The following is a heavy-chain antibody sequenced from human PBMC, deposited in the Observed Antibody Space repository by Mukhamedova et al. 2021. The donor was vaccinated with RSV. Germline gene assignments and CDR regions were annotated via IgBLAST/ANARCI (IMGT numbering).Heavy chain of an antibody. CDR3: ASDGDYYAFDI. Sequence: VSYISSSSSYTNYADSVKGRFTISRDNAKNSLYLQMNSLRAEDTAVYYCASDGDYYAFDIWGQGTMVTVSS. J-gene: IGHJ3*02. CDR2: ISSSSSYT. V-gene: IGHV3-11*06. D-gene: IGHD4-17*01.